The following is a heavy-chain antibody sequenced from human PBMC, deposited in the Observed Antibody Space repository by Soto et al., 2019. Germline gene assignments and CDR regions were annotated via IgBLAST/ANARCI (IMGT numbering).Heavy chain of an antibody. Sequence: PSETLSLTCAVYGGSFSGYYWSWIRQPPGKGLEWIGEINHSGSTNYNPSLKSRVTISVDTSKNQFSLKLSSVTAADTAVYYCARSGSHLWFGELNYFDYWGQGTLVTVSS. CDR2: INHSGST. J-gene: IGHJ4*02. V-gene: IGHV4-34*01. D-gene: IGHD3-10*01. CDR1: GGSFSGYY. CDR3: ARSGSHLWFGELNYFDY.